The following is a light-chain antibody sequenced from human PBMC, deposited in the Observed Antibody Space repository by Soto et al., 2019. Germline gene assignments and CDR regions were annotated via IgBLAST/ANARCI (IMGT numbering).Light chain of an antibody. Sequence: EIVLPQSPATLSLSPGERATLSCRASQYVSSFLAWYQQKAGQAPRLLLYDASHRATGIPARFSGSGSGTDFTLTINSLEPEDFALYYCQQRYNWPSTFGQGTKVDIK. CDR1: QYVSSF. CDR2: DAS. CDR3: QQRYNWPST. J-gene: IGKJ1*01. V-gene: IGKV3-11*01.